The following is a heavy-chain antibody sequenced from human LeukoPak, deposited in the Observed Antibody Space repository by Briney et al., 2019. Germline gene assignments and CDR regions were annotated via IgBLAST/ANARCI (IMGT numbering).Heavy chain of an antibody. V-gene: IGHV3-33*01. CDR3: ARRDGYNADFDY. CDR1: GFTFSSYG. CDR2: IWFDGTNK. Sequence: QTGGSLRLSCAASGFTFSSYGMHWVRQAPGKGLERVAVIWFDGTNKYFADSVKGRFTISRDNSKNTLYLQMNSLRAEDTAVYYCARRDGYNADFDYWGQGTLVTVSS. J-gene: IGHJ4*02. D-gene: IGHD5-24*01.